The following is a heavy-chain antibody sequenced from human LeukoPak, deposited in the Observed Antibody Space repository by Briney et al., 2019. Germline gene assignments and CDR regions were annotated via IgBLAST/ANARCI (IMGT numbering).Heavy chain of an antibody. Sequence: PSETLSLTCAVYGGSFSGYYWSWIRQPPGKGLEWIGEINHSGSTNYNPSLKSRVTISVDTSKNQFSLKLSSVTAADTAVYYCARRMVRGVIWNWGQGTLVTVSS. CDR3: ARRMVRGVIWN. CDR1: GGSFSGYY. V-gene: IGHV4-34*01. J-gene: IGHJ4*02. D-gene: IGHD3-10*01. CDR2: INHSGST.